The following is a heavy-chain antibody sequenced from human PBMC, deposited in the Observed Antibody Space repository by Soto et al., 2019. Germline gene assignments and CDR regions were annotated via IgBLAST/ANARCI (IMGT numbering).Heavy chain of an antibody. Sequence: GGSLRLSCAASGFTFSSYSMNWVRQAPGKGLEWVSSISSSSSYIYYADSVKGRFTISRDNAKNSLYLQMNSLRAEDTAVYYCARPYLGYCTNGVCRYDAFDLWGKGTMVTVSS. CDR3: ARPYLGYCTNGVCRYDAFDL. CDR2: ISSSSSYI. J-gene: IGHJ3*01. CDR1: GFTFSSYS. V-gene: IGHV3-21*01. D-gene: IGHD2-8*01.